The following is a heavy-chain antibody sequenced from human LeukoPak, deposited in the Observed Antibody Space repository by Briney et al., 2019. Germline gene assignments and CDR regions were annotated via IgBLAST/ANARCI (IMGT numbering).Heavy chain of an antibody. J-gene: IGHJ4*02. CDR3: ARVPTTNSYAHFDY. CDR2: INPNSGGT. Sequence: GASVKVSCKASGYTFTGYYMHWVRQAPGQGLEWMGWINPNSGGTNYAQKFQGRVTMTRDTSISTAYMELSRLRSDDTAVYYCARVPTTNSYAHFDYWGQGTLVTVSS. CDR1: GYTFTGYY. D-gene: IGHD5-18*01. V-gene: IGHV1-2*02.